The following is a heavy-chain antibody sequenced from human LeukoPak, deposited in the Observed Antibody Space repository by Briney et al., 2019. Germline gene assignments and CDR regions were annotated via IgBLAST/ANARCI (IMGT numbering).Heavy chain of an antibody. CDR2: ISYDGSNK. D-gene: IGHD3-10*01. V-gene: IGHV3-30*04. CDR1: GFTFSSYA. CDR3: ARERFGEFTRPSWSALDY. J-gene: IGHJ4*02. Sequence: PGGSLRLSCAASGFTFSSYALHWVRQAPGKGLEWVAVISYDGSNKYYADSVKGRFTISRDNSRNTLDLQMNSLRAEDTAVYYCARERFGEFTRPSWSALDYWGQGTLVTVSS.